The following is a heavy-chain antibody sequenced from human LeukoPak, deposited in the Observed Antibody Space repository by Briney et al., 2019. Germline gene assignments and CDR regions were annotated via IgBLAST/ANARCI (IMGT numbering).Heavy chain of an antibody. CDR1: GYTFTTYA. CDR2: INIGNGIT. Sequence: ASVKVSCKASGYTFTTYAMHWVRQAPGQRLEWMGWINIGNGITKYSQKFQGRVTITRDTSATTAYMELSSLRSEDTAVYYCARFYDSSNDYWGQGTLVTVSS. CDR3: ARFYDSSNDY. J-gene: IGHJ4*02. V-gene: IGHV1-3*04. D-gene: IGHD3-22*01.